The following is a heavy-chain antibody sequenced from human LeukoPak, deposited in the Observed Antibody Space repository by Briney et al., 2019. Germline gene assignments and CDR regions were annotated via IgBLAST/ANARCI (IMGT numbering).Heavy chain of an antibody. D-gene: IGHD1-26*01. Sequence: ASVKVSCKASGYTFTNYYIHWVRQAPGQGLEWMGIINPSGGSTSYAQKFQGRVTMTRDMSTSTVYMELSSLRSEDTAVYYCATDIRAVGDSRYFDYWGQGALVTVSS. CDR3: ATDIRAVGDSRYFDY. V-gene: IGHV1-46*01. CDR2: INPSGGST. CDR1: GYTFTNYY. J-gene: IGHJ4*02.